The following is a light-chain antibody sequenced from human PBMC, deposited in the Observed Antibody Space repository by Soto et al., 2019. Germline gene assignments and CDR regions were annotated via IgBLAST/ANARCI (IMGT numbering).Light chain of an antibody. CDR3: NSYTSSSTLV. CDR1: SSDVGNYNY. CDR2: DVS. J-gene: IGLJ1*01. V-gene: IGLV2-14*03. Sequence: QSVLTQPASVSGSPGQSITISCTGTSSDVGNYNYVSWYQQHPGKAPKLMIYDVSNRPSGVSNRFSGSKSGNTASLTISGLQTEDEADYYCNSYTSSSTLVFGTGTKVT.